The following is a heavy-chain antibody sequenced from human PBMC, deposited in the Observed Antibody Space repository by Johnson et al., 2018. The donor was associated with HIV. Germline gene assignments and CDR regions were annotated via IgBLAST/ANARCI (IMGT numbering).Heavy chain of an antibody. CDR1: RYG. CDR3: ARGVGYYSHDAFDI. D-gene: IGHD2/OR15-2a*01. Sequence: RYGMHWVRQAPGKGLEWVAFIRYDGSSTSYADSVKGRFTISRDNAKNTLYLQMNSLRAEDTAVYYCARGVGYYSHDAFDIWGQGTMVTVSS. J-gene: IGHJ3*02. CDR2: IRYDGSST. V-gene: IGHV3-30*02.